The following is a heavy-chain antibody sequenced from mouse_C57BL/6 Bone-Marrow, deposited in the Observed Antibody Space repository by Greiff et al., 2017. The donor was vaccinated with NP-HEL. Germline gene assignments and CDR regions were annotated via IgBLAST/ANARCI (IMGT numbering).Heavy chain of an antibody. CDR2: LDPSDSNT. CDR1: GYTFTSYW. CDR3: ARLSGRGGY. D-gene: IGHD1-3*01. V-gene: IGHV1-69*01. J-gene: IGHJ2*01. Sequence: VQLQQPGAELVMPGASVKLSCKASGYTFTSYWMHWVKQRPGQGLEWIGELDPSDSNTNYNHKFKGQSTLTVDKSSSTAYMQLSSLTSEDSAVYYCARLSGRGGYWGQGTTLTVSS.